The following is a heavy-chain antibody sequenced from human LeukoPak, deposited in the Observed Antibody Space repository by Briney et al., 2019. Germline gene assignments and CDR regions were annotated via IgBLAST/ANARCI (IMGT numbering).Heavy chain of an antibody. J-gene: IGHJ4*02. CDR2: ISGSGGST. Sequence: PGGSLRLSCAASGFTFSSYAMSWVRQAPGKGLEWVPAISGSGGSTYYADSVKGRFTISRDNSKNTLYLQMNSLRAEDTAVYYCAKGTYYYDSSGYYYELYFDYWGQGTLVTVSS. CDR1: GFTFSSYA. D-gene: IGHD3-22*01. V-gene: IGHV3-23*01. CDR3: AKGTYYYDSSGYYYELYFDY.